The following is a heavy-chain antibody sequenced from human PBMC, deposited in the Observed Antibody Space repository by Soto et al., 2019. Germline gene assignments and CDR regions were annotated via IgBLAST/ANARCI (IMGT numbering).Heavy chain of an antibody. D-gene: IGHD2-21*02. V-gene: IGHV1-46*01. CDR1: GYTFTSYY. Sequence: VASVKVSCKASGYTFTSYYMHWVRQAPGQGLEWMGIINPSGGSTSYAQKFQGRVTMTRDTSTSTVYMELSSLRSEDTAVYYCARGRGSYCGGDCYSYYFDYWGQGTLVTVSS. CDR3: ARGRGSYCGGDCYSYYFDY. J-gene: IGHJ4*02. CDR2: INPSGGST.